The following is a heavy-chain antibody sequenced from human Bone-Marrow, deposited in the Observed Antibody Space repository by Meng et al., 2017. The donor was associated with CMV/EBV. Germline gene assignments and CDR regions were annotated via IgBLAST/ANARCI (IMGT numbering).Heavy chain of an antibody. Sequence: LRLSCAVYGGSFSGYYWSWIRQHPGKGLEWIGYIYYSGSTYYNPSLKSRVTISVDTSKNQFSLKLSSVTAADTAVYYCARKEMATIAPTSLFDYWGQGTLVTVSS. CDR3: ARKEMATIAPTSLFDY. J-gene: IGHJ4*02. V-gene: IGHV4-31*11. CDR1: GGSFSGYY. D-gene: IGHD5-24*01. CDR2: IYYSGST.